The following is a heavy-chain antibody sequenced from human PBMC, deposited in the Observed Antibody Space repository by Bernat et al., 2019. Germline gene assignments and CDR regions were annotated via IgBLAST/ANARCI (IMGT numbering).Heavy chain of an antibody. CDR1: RGTFSSYT. J-gene: IGHJ4*02. CDR2: IIPILGIA. D-gene: IGHD5-24*01. V-gene: IGHV1-69*02. CDR3: ARSPGDVEMATI. Sequence: QVQLVQSGAEVKKPGSSVKVSCKASRGTFSSYTISWVRQAPGQGLEWMGRIIPILGIANYAQKFQGRVTITADKSTSTAYMELSSLRSEDTAVYYCARSPGDVEMATIWGQGTLVTVSS.